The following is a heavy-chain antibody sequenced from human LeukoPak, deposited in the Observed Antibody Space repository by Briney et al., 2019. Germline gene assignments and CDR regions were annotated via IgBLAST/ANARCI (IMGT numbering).Heavy chain of an antibody. CDR2: ISGSGGST. V-gene: IGHV3-23*01. CDR1: GFTFSSYA. D-gene: IGHD1-14*01. CDR3: SKATGPNSFRYIEY. Sequence: GGSLRLSCAASGFTFSSYAMSRVRQAPGKGLEWVSAISGSGGSTYYTDSVKGRFTISRDNSNNTLYLQMNTLRADDTAVYYCSKATGPNSFRYIEYWGQGTLVTVSS. J-gene: IGHJ4*02.